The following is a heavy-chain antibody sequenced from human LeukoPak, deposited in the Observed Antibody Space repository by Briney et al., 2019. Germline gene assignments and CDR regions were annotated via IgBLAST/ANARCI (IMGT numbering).Heavy chain of an antibody. CDR2: ISDDGSNE. CDR1: GSTFRSYA. V-gene: IGHV3-30*04. Sequence: QPGRSLRLSCAASGSTFRSYAMHWVRQAPGKGLEWVAVISDDGSNEYYADSVKGRFTLPRDNSKNTLYLQMNSLRAGDTAVYYCARSPTDYDSSGYYRYWGQGTLVTVSS. J-gene: IGHJ4*02. D-gene: IGHD3-22*01. CDR3: ARSPTDYDSSGYYRY.